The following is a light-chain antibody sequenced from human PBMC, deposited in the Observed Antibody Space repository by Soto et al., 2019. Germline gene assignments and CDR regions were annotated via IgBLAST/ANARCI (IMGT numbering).Light chain of an antibody. CDR1: QSVLYSSNNKNY. CDR2: WAS. V-gene: IGKV4-1*01. CDR3: QQCYITPST. Sequence: DIVMTQSPDSLAVSLGERATINCKSSQSVLYSSNNKNYLAWYQQKPGQPPKLLIYWASTRESGVPDRFSGSGSGTDFTLTISSLQAEDVAVYYCQQCYITPSTFGPGTKVDIK. J-gene: IGKJ3*01.